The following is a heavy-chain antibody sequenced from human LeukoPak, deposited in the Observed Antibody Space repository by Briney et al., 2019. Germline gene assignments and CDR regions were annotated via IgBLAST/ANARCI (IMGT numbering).Heavy chain of an antibody. D-gene: IGHD2-21*02. V-gene: IGHV3-30*18. CDR3: AKDMDRDWEPYYFDY. J-gene: IGHJ4*02. CDR2: ISYDGSKK. CDR1: GFTFSSFG. Sequence: GGSLRLSCAASGFTFSSFGMHWVRQAPGKGLEWVAVISYDGSKKYYADSVKGRFTISRDNSKNTMYLRMNSLRAEDTAIYFCAKDMDRDWEPYYFDYWGQGSLVTVSS.